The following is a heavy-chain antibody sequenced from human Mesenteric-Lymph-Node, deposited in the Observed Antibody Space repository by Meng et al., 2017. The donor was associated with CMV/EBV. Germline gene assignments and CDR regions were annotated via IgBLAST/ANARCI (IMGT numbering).Heavy chain of an antibody. Sequence: CAVYGGSFSGYYWSWIRQPPGKGLEWIGEINHSGSTNYNPSLKSRVTISVDTSKNQFSLKLSSVTAADTAVYYCARGRRINWGGDDYWGQGTLVTVSS. J-gene: IGHJ4*02. CDR3: ARGRRINWGGDDY. CDR1: GGSFSGYY. CDR2: INHSGST. V-gene: IGHV4-34*01. D-gene: IGHD7-27*01.